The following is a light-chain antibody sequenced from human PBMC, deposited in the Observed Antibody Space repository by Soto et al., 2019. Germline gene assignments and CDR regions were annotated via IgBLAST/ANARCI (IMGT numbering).Light chain of an antibody. Sequence: ETVMTQSPATLSVSPGERATLSCRASLSVGSNLAWYQQRPGQAPRLLIYGASTRATGIPVRFSGSGSGTEFPLTSSSLQSEDFGFYYCQQYNKWPLFTFGPGTRVDMK. J-gene: IGKJ3*01. CDR2: GAS. V-gene: IGKV3-15*01. CDR1: LSVGSN. CDR3: QQYNKWPLFT.